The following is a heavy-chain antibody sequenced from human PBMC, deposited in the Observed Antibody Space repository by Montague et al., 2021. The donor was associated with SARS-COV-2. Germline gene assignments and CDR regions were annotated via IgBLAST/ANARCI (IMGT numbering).Heavy chain of an antibody. CDR1: GGSFSSGDSY. J-gene: IGHJ4*02. CDR2: LHYAGSA. D-gene: IGHD6-13*01. V-gene: IGHV4-39*01. Sequence: SETLSLTCSVSGGSFSSGDSYWGWLRQAPGKGLEWIGDLHYAGSAYYNPSLRSRVTISADTSKNQFSLKLNSVTAADTAVYYCVATYNSNWYYFDYWGQGTLVTVSS. CDR3: VATYNSNWYYFDY.